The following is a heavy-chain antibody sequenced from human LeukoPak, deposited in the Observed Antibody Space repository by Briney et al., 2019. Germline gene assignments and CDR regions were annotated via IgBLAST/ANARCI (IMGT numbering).Heavy chain of an antibody. V-gene: IGHV4-31*03. J-gene: IGHJ4*02. D-gene: IGHD3-22*01. CDR2: ISYSGGT. CDR3: ARSGYYAIASFDS. Sequence: PSQTLSLTCSVSGGSISSGGYYWNWLRHNPGKGLEWIGYISYSGGTYYHPSLKSRVTISIDTSENQFSLKLSSVTAADTAVYYCARSGYYAIASFDSWGQGTLVTVSS. CDR1: GGSISSGGYY.